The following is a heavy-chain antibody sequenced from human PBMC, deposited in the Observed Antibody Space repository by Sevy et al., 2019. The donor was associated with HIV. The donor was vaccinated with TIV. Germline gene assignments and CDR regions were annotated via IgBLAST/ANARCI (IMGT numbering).Heavy chain of an antibody. Sequence: GGSLRLSCAASGFTFSSYAMHWVRQAPGKGLEWVAVISHDGSNKYYADSVKGRFTISRDNSKNTLYLQMNSLRAEDTAVYYCARAPRYYYDSSGDSDYWGQGTLVTVSS. D-gene: IGHD3-22*01. J-gene: IGHJ4*02. CDR1: GFTFSSYA. V-gene: IGHV3-30-3*01. CDR3: ARAPRYYYDSSGDSDY. CDR2: ISHDGSNK.